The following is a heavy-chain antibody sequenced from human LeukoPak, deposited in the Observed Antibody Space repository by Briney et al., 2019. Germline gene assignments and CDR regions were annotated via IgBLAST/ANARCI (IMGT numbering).Heavy chain of an antibody. CDR3: ARQRTVTRLMTLMDV. V-gene: IGHV1-3*01. D-gene: IGHD4-17*01. Sequence: ASVKVSCKASGYTFTSYAMHWVRQAPGQRLEWMGWINAGNGNTKYSQKFQGRVTITRDTSASTAYMELSSLRSEDTAMYYCARQRTVTRLMTLMDVWGQGTTVTVSS. CDR1: GYTFTSYA. CDR2: INAGNGNT. J-gene: IGHJ6*02.